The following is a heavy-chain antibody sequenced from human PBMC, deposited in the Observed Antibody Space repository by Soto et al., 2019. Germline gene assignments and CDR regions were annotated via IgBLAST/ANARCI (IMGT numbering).Heavy chain of an antibody. CDR3: ARDLGIVVVPAAGGGWFDP. V-gene: IGHV1-69*08. CDR1: GGTFSSYT. CDR2: IIPILGIA. Sequence: QVQLVQSGAEVKKPGSSVKVSCKASGGTFSSYTISWVRQAPGQGLEWMGRIIPILGIANYAQKFQGRVTITADKSTSTAYMELSSLRSEDTAVYYCARDLGIVVVPAAGGGWFDPWGQGTLVTVSS. D-gene: IGHD2-2*03. J-gene: IGHJ5*02.